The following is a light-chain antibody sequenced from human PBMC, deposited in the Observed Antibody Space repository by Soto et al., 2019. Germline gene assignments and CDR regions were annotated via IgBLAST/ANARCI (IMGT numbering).Light chain of an antibody. CDR3: QQYNSYSPWT. Sequence: DIHMTQFPSTLSASVGDRVTITCRASQSISSWLAWYQQKPGKAPKLLIYDASSLESGVPSRFSGSGSGTEFTLTISSLQPDDFATYYCQQYNSYSPWTFGQGTKV. CDR2: DAS. J-gene: IGKJ1*01. V-gene: IGKV1-5*01. CDR1: QSISSW.